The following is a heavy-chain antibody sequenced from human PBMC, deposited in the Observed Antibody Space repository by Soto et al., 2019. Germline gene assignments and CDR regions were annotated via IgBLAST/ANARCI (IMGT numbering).Heavy chain of an antibody. CDR3: ARDFGYYDSSGSHAFDI. Sequence: QVQLVQSGAEVKKPGSSVKVSCKASGGTFSSYTISWVRQAPGQGLEWMGRIIPILGIANYAQKFQGRVTITADKSTSTAYMELSSLRSEDTAVYYCARDFGYYDSSGSHAFDIWGQGTIVTVSS. CDR1: GGTFSSYT. D-gene: IGHD3-22*01. J-gene: IGHJ3*02. CDR2: IIPILGIA. V-gene: IGHV1-69*08.